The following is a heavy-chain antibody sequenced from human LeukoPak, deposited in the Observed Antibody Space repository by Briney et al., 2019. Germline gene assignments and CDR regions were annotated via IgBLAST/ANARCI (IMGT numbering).Heavy chain of an antibody. V-gene: IGHV3-66*01. Sequence: GGSLRLSCAASGFTFSSYAMSWVRQAPGKGLEWVSVIYSGGSTYYADSVKGRFTISRDNSKNTLYLQMNSLRAEDTAVYYCATGPYSSSSLSTWGQGTLVTVSS. CDR2: IYSGGST. J-gene: IGHJ5*02. D-gene: IGHD6-6*01. CDR3: ATGPYSSSSLST. CDR1: GFTFSSYA.